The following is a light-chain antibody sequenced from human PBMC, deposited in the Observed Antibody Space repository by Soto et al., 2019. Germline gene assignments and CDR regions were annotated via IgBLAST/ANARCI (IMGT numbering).Light chain of an antibody. CDR3: YSYANNNRV. CDR1: SSDVGSYNL. CDR2: EVS. Sequence: QSALTQPASVSGSPGQSITISCTGTSSDVGSYNLVSWYQQHPGKAPKLMIYEVSKRPSGVSDRFSGSKSGNTASLTISGLQAEDEADYYCYSYANNNRVFGGGTQLTVL. J-gene: IGLJ3*02. V-gene: IGLV2-23*02.